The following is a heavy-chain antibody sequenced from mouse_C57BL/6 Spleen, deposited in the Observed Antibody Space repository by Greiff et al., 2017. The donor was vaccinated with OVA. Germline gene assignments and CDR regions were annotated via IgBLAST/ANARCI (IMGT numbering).Heavy chain of an antibody. J-gene: IGHJ2*01. V-gene: IGHV14-4*01. Sequence: EVQLQQSGAELVRPGASVKLSCTASGFNIKDDYMHWVKQRPEQGLEWIGWIDPENGDTEYASKFQGKATITADTSSNTAYLQLSSLTSEDTAVYYCTTSYGKGGYYFDYWGQGTTLTVSS. CDR1: GFNIKDDY. CDR3: TTSYGKGGYYFDY. D-gene: IGHD2-1*01. CDR2: IDPENGDT.